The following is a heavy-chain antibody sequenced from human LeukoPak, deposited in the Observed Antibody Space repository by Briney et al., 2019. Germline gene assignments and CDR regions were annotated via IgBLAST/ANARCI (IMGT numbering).Heavy chain of an antibody. J-gene: IGHJ5*02. Sequence: PGRSLRLSCAASGFTFSSYGMHWVRQAPGKGLEWVAVIWYDGSNKYYADSVKGRFTISRDNSKNTLYLQMNSLRAEDTAVYYCARGRYDILTGYYPFGNWFDPWGQGTLVTVSS. D-gene: IGHD3-9*01. CDR1: GFTFSSYG. V-gene: IGHV3-33*01. CDR3: ARGRYDILTGYYPFGNWFDP. CDR2: IWYDGSNK.